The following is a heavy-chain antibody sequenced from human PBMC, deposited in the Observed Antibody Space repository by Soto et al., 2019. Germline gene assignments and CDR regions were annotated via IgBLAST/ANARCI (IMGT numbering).Heavy chain of an antibody. CDR1: GFTFSSYG. CDR2: IWYDGSNK. J-gene: IGHJ3*02. V-gene: IGHV3-33*01. CDR3: TRDQVGYCSGGSCYSVAFDI. D-gene: IGHD2-15*01. Sequence: HPGGSLRLSCAASGFTFSSYGMHWVRQAPGKGLEWVAVIWYDGSNKYYADSVKGRFTISRDNSKNTLYLQMNSLRAEDTAVYYYTRDQVGYCSGGSCYSVAFDIWGQGTMVTVSS.